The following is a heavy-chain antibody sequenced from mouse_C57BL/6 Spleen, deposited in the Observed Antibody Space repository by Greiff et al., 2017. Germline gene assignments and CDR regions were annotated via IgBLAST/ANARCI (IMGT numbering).Heavy chain of an antibody. J-gene: IGHJ3*01. CDR1: GFNIKNTY. CDR2: IDPANGNT. Sequence: VQLQQSVAELVRPGASVKLSCTASGFNIKNTYMHWVKQRPEQGLEWIGRIDPANGNTKYAPKFQGKATITADTSSNTAYLQLSSRTSEDTAIYYCAPYYYGSRTGFAYWGQGTLVTVSA. CDR3: APYYYGSRTGFAY. V-gene: IGHV14-3*01. D-gene: IGHD1-1*01.